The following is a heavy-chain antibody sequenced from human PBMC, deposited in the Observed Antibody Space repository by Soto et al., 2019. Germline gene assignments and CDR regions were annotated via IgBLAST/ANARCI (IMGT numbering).Heavy chain of an antibody. Sequence: ASLKVSCKASGYTFTSYDINWVRQATGQGLEWMGWMNPNSGNTGYAQKFQGRVTMTRNTSISTAYMELSSLRSEDTAVYYCAREGAYDYGGNSESVYYGMDVWGQGTTVTVSS. CDR2: MNPNSGNT. V-gene: IGHV1-8*01. D-gene: IGHD4-17*01. CDR1: GYTFTSYD. CDR3: AREGAYDYGGNSESVYYGMDV. J-gene: IGHJ6*02.